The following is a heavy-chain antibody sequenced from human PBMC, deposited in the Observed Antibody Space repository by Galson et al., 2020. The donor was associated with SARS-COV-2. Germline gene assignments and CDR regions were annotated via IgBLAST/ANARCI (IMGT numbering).Heavy chain of an antibody. Sequence: ASVKVSCKASGYTFTGYYMHWVRQAPGQGLEWMGRINPNSGGTNYAQKFQGRVTMTRDTSISTAYMELSRLRSDDTAVYYCARECLGVWGSYRYTNITDYWGQGTLVTVSS. CDR2: INPNSGGT. CDR1: GYTFTGYY. J-gene: IGHJ4*02. D-gene: IGHD3-16*02. CDR3: ARECLGVWGSYRYTNITDY. V-gene: IGHV1-2*06.